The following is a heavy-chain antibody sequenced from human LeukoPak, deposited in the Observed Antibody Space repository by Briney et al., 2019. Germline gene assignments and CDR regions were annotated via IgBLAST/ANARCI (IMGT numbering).Heavy chain of an antibody. V-gene: IGHV4-34*01. CDR1: GESFRHYY. D-gene: IGHD3-16*01. CDR2: IDYLGRT. J-gene: IGHJ4*02. Sequence: SETLSLTCAVYGESFRHYYWTWIRQTSAKGLEWIGEIDYLGRTSYNPSLKSRLTISVDTSKNQFSLRLSSITAADTAVYYCARPVWCSATICTGPFDVWGQGTLVAVSS. CDR3: ARPVWCSATICTGPFDV.